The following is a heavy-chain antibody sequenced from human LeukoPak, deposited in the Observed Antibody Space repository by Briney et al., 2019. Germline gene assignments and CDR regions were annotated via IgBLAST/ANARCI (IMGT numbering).Heavy chain of an antibody. V-gene: IGHV1-2*02. CDR2: INPNSGGT. CDR3: ATPGYSSGTTLDV. CDR1: GYTFTGYY. D-gene: IGHD6-19*01. J-gene: IGHJ6*04. Sequence: ASVKVSCKASGYTFTGYYMHWVRQAPGQGLEWMGWINPNSGGTNYAQKSQGRVTMTRDTSISTAYMELSRLRSDDTAVYYCATPGYSSGTTLDVWGKGTTVTVSS.